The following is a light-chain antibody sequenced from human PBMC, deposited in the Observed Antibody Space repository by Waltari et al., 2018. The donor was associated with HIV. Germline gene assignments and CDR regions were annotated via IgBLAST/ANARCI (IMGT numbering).Light chain of an antibody. CDR3: AAWDDSLNGPV. CDR2: SNN. CDR1: SSNIGRNS. V-gene: IGLV1-44*01. Sequence: QSVLPQSPSASGTPGQRVIISCSGSSSNIGRNSVNWYQQLPGTAPKLLIYSNNERPSGVPDRFSGSKSGTSASLAISGLQSEDEADYHCAAWDDSLNGPVFGGGTKLTVL. J-gene: IGLJ2*01.